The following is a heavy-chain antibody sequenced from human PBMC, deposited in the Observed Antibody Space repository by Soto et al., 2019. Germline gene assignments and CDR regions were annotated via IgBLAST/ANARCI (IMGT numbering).Heavy chain of an antibody. Sequence: QVQLVESGGGVVQPGRSLRLSCAASGFTFSSYGMHWVRQAPGNGLEWVAVIWYDGSNKYYADSVKGRFTISRDNSKNTLYLQMNSLRAEDTAVYYCARNGRITIFGVGDAFDIWGQGTMVTVSS. CDR3: ARNGRITIFGVGDAFDI. CDR2: IWYDGSNK. V-gene: IGHV3-33*01. D-gene: IGHD3-3*01. J-gene: IGHJ3*02. CDR1: GFTFSSYG.